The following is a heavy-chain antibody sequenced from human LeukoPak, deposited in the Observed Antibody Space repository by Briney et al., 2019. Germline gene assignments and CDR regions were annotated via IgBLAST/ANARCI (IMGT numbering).Heavy chain of an antibody. V-gene: IGHV3-30*18. CDR1: GFTFSSYG. D-gene: IGHD3-22*01. J-gene: IGHJ6*03. CDR3: AKDLGRGYKSYMDV. Sequence: GGSLRLPCAASGFTFSSYGMHWVRQAPGKGLEWVAVISYDGSNKYYADSVKGRFTISRDNSKNTLYLQMNSLRAEDTAVYYCAKDLGRGYKSYMDVWGKGTTVTVSS. CDR2: ISYDGSNK.